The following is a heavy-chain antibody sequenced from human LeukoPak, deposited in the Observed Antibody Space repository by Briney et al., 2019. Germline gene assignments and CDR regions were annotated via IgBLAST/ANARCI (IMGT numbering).Heavy chain of an antibody. CDR3: TRQRSGWPLDF. J-gene: IGHJ4*02. CDR1: GYTFTDYY. Sequence: ASVKVSCKASGYTFTDYYMHWVRQAPGQGLEWMAWINPDSGTTNYAHKFQGRVTLTRDTSISTAYMEVSGLRSDDTAIYYCTRQRSGWPLDFWGQGTLVTVSS. CDR2: INPDSGTT. D-gene: IGHD6-19*01. V-gene: IGHV1-2*02.